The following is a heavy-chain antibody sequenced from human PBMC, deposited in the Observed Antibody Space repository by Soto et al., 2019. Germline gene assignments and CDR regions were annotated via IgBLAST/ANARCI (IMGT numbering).Heavy chain of an antibody. Sequence: ASVKVSCKASGYTFTSYAMHWVRQAPGQRLEWVGWIDPGNGYTKYSQKFQGRVTITRDTPASTAYMELTSLRFEDTAVYYCARVRWGGGGYWGQGTLVTVSS. CDR1: GYTFTSYA. D-gene: IGHD3-16*01. V-gene: IGHV1-3*01. CDR3: ARVRWGGGGY. J-gene: IGHJ4*02. CDR2: IDPGNGYT.